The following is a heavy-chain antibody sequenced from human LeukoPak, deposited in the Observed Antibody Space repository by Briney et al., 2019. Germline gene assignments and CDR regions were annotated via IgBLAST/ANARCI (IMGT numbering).Heavy chain of an antibody. CDR3: AKDPCTDGVCYTSSYYGMDV. CDR1: GFTFSSYA. D-gene: IGHD2-8*01. V-gene: IGHV3-23*01. CDR2: ISGSSLSA. Sequence: GGSLRLSCAASGFTFSSYAMSWVRHAPGKGLEWVSVISGSSLSAYYADSVKGRFTISRDNSKNTLYLQMNSLRVEDTAVYYCAKDPCTDGVCYTSSYYGMDVWGLGTTVTVSS. J-gene: IGHJ6*02.